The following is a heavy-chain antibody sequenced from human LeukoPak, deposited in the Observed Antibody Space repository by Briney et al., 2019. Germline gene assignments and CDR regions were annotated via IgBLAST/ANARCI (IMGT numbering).Heavy chain of an antibody. D-gene: IGHD5-24*01. CDR3: ARGRWLQFSD. CDR1: GGSISNYY. J-gene: IGHJ4*02. CDR2: IYFTGST. V-gene: IGHV4-59*01. Sequence: SETLSLTCTVPGGSISNYYWNWIRQPPGKGLEWIGYIYFTGSTNYTPSLKSRVPISLDTSKNQFSLKLSSVTAADTAIYYCARGRWLQFSDWGPGTLVTVSS.